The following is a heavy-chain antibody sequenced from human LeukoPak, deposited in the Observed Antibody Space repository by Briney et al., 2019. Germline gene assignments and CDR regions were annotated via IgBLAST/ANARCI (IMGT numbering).Heavy chain of an antibody. Sequence: GESLKISCKGSGYSFTSYWIGWVRQMPGKGLEWMGIIYPGDSDTRYSPSFQGQVTISADKSISTAYLQWSSLKASDTAVYYCARFYYYDSSGAGYFDYWGQGTLVTVSS. D-gene: IGHD3-22*01. CDR2: IYPGDSDT. V-gene: IGHV5-51*01. CDR1: GYSFTSYW. CDR3: ARFYYYDSSGAGYFDY. J-gene: IGHJ4*02.